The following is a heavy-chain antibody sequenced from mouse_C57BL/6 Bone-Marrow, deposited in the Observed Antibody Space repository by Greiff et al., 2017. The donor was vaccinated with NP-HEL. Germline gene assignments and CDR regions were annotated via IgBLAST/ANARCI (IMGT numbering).Heavy chain of an antibody. J-gene: IGHJ2*01. Sequence: QVQLQQSGAELVRPGTSVKVSCKASGYAFTNYLIEWVKQRPGQGLEWIGVINPGSGGTNYNEKFKGKATLTADKSSSTAYMQLSSLTSEDSAVYFCARFYYGYYVGYFDCWGQGTTLTVSS. CDR2: INPGSGGT. D-gene: IGHD2-3*01. CDR1: GYAFTNYL. V-gene: IGHV1-54*01. CDR3: ARFYYGYYVGYFDC.